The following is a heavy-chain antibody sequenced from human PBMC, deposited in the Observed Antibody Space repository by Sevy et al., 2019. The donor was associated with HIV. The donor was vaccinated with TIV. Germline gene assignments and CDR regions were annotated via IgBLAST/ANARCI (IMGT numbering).Heavy chain of an antibody. V-gene: IGHV3-74*01. Sequence: GGSLRLSCAASGSTFSSYWMYWVRQAPGKGLVWVSRINSDGSSTSYADSVKGRFTISRDNAKNTLYVQMNSLRAEDTAVYYCARGNENSRGRNYMDVWGKGTTVTVSS. D-gene: IGHD6-13*01. J-gene: IGHJ6*03. CDR2: INSDGSST. CDR1: GSTFSSYW. CDR3: ARGNENSRGRNYMDV.